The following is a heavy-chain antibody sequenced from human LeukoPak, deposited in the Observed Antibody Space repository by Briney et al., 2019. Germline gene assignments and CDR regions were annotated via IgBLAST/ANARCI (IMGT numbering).Heavy chain of an antibody. CDR1: GGSISSGGYY. V-gene: IGHV4-31*03. CDR2: FYYSGST. Sequence: PSETLSLTCTVSGGSISSGGYYWSWIRQHPGKGLEGIGYFYYSGSTFYNPSLKSRITISVDTSKNQFSLKLSSVTAADTAVYYCARGFAGSSTSYAYPFGYWGQGSLVTVSS. CDR3: ARGFAGSSTSYAYPFGY. D-gene: IGHD2-2*01. J-gene: IGHJ4*02.